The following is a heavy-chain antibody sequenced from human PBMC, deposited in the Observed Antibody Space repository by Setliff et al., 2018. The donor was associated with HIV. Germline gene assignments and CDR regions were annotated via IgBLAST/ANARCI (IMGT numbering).Heavy chain of an antibody. J-gene: IGHJ4*02. Sequence: PSETLSLTCTVSGGSISSSSYYWGWIRQPPGKGLEWIGSIYYSGSTYYNPSLKSRVTISVDTSKNQFSLKLSSVTAADTAVYYCARVLSYYDILTGYYPGGNYFDYWGQGTLVTVSS. CDR2: IYYSGST. D-gene: IGHD3-9*01. V-gene: IGHV4-39*07. CDR3: ARVLSYYDILTGYYPGGNYFDY. CDR1: GGSISSSSYY.